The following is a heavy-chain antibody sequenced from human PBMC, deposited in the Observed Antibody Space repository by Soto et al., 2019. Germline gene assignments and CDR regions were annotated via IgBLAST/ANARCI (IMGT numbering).Heavy chain of an antibody. Sequence: ASVKVSCKASGYTFTSYGISWVRQASGQGLEWMGWISAYNGNTNYAQKLQGRVTMTRDTSISTAYMELSRLRSDDTAVYYCARDKSSSWYKNYYYYGMDVWGQGTTVTVSS. CDR1: GYTFTSYG. J-gene: IGHJ6*02. V-gene: IGHV1-18*01. CDR2: ISAYNGNT. CDR3: ARDKSSSWYKNYYYYGMDV. D-gene: IGHD6-13*01.